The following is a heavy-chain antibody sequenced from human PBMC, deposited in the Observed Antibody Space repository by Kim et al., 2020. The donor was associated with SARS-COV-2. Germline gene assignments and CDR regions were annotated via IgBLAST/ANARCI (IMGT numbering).Heavy chain of an antibody. J-gene: IGHJ4*02. D-gene: IGHD7-27*01. V-gene: IGHV3-53*01. Sequence: RTYYADAVKGRFTISRDTSKNTLYFQMNSRRAEDTAVYDCARDPGRLWGYWGQGTLVTVSS. CDR3: ARDPGRLWGY. CDR2: RT.